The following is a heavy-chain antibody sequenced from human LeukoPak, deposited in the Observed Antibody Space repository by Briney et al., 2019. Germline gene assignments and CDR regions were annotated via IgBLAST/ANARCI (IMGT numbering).Heavy chain of an antibody. CDR3: ARTQSDFWSGYSIFYYYYYMDV. Sequence: ASVKVSCKASGYTFTSYGISWVRQAPVQGLEWTGWTSAYNGNTNYAQKLQGRVTMTTDTSTSTGYTELRSLKSDDTAVYYCARTQSDFWSGYSIFYYYYYMDVWGKGTTVTVSS. CDR2: TSAYNGNT. D-gene: IGHD3-3*01. J-gene: IGHJ6*03. CDR1: GYTFTSYG. V-gene: IGHV1-18*01.